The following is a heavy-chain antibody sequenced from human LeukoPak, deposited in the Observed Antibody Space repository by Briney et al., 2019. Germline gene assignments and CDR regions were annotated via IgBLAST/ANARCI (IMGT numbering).Heavy chain of an antibody. V-gene: IGHV1-2*02. D-gene: IGHD3-22*01. CDR1: GYTFTGYY. CDR3: ARDPPLHYYDSSGPSEGMDV. Sequence: ASVKVSCKASGYTFTGYYMHWVRQAPGQGLEWMGWINPNSGGTNYAQKFQGRVTMTRDTSISTAYMELSRLRSDATAVYYCARDPPLHYYDSSGPSEGMDVWGQGTTVTVSS. CDR2: INPNSGGT. J-gene: IGHJ6*02.